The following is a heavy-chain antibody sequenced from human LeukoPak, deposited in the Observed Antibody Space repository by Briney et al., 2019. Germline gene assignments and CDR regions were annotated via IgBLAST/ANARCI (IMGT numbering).Heavy chain of an antibody. CDR2: LDRPGKSYSS. D-gene: IGHD1-26*01. CDR3: TRDRGTYNWLDP. J-gene: IGHJ5*02. Sequence: PGGSLRLSCAASGXTLSDYAIHWVRQASGKGLEWVALLDRPGKSYSSAYGASVGGRFTIYRDDSKNTAYLQMDSLKTEDTALYSCTRDRGTYNWLDPWGQGTLVTVSS. V-gene: IGHV3-73*01. CDR1: GXTLSDYA.